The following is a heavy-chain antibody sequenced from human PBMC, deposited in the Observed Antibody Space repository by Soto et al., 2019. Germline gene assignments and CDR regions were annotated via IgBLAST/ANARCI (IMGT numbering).Heavy chain of an antibody. J-gene: IGHJ4*02. CDR1: GYTFIGYA. D-gene: IGHD4-17*01. V-gene: IGHV1-3*01. Sequence: GASVKVSCKASGYTFIGYAMHWVRQAPGQRLEWMGWINAGNGNTKYSQKFQGRVTITRDTSASTAYMELSSLRSEDTAVYYCARHFGNYGDWAFDFWGQGTLVTVSS. CDR3: ARHFGNYGDWAFDF. CDR2: INAGNGNT.